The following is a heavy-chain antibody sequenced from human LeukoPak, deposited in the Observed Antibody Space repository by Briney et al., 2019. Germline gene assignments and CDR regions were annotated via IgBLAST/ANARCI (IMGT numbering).Heavy chain of an antibody. D-gene: IGHD1-20*01. CDR3: AREYNSRATFDY. V-gene: IGHV3-21*05. J-gene: IGHJ4*02. CDR2: IHSSGDYI. Sequence: GGSLRLSCAASASGVAFTSHSMNWVRQAPGKGVEWISYIHSSGDYIFYADSVKGRFTVSRDNARNSLYLQMNSLRAEDTAIYYCAREYNSRATFDYWGQGTLVTVSS. CDR1: ASGVAFTSHS.